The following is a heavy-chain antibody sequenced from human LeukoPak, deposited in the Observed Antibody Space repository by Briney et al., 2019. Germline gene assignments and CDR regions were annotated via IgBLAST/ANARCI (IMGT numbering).Heavy chain of an antibody. V-gene: IGHV3-48*03. J-gene: IGHJ4*02. CDR3: ASQKNDYYFY. D-gene: IGHD3/OR15-3a*01. Sequence: GGSLRLSCTASGFTFSSYEMNWVRQTPGKGLEWVSYISSTGGAIYYADSVKGRFTISRDNAKNSLYLQMNNLRAEDTAAYFCASQKNDYYFYWGQGTLVTVSS. CDR1: GFTFSSYE. CDR2: ISSTGGAI.